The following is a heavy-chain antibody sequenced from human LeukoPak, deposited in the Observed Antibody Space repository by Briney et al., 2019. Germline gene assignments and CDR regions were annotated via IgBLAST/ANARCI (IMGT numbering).Heavy chain of an antibody. Sequence: SETLSLTCTVSGGSISSYYWSWIRQPAGKGLEWIGRIYTSGSTNYNPSLKSRVTMSVDTSKNQFSLKLSSVTAADTAVYYCARDLDYYDSSGYLNWFDPWGKGTLVTVSS. CDR3: ARDLDYYDSSGYLNWFDP. CDR1: GGSISSYY. J-gene: IGHJ5*02. V-gene: IGHV4-4*07. D-gene: IGHD3-22*01. CDR2: IYTSGST.